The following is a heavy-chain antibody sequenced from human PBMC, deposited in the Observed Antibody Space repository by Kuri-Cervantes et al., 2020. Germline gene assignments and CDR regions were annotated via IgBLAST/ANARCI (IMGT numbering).Heavy chain of an antibody. J-gene: IGHJ4*02. Sequence: LRLSCTVSGGSISSGSYYWSWIRQPAGKGLEWIGRIYTSGSTNYNPSLKSRVTISVDTSKNQFSLKLSSVTAADTAVYYCARGNSFDYWGQGTLVTVSS. CDR1: GGSISSGSYY. V-gene: IGHV4-61*02. CDR3: ARGNSFDY. CDR2: IYTSGST.